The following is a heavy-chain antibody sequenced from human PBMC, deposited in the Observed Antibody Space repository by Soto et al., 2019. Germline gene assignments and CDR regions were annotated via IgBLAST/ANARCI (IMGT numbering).Heavy chain of an antibody. CDR2: ISYDGSNK. D-gene: IGHD3-22*01. CDR1: GFTFSSYG. J-gene: IGHJ3*02. CDR3: AKGPTYYYDSSGPSPAFDI. V-gene: IGHV3-30*18. Sequence: HPGGSLRLSCAASGFTFSSYGMHWVRQAPGKGLEWVAVISYDGSNKYYADSVKGRFTISRDNSKNTLYLQMNSLRAEDTAVYYCAKGPTYYYDSSGPSPAFDIWGQGIMVTVSS.